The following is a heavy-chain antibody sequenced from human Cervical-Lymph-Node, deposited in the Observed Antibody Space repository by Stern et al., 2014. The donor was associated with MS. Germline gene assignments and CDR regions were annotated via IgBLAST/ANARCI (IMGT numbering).Heavy chain of an antibody. D-gene: IGHD2-15*01. V-gene: IGHV4-61*02. CDR1: GGSISSGSYY. Sequence: VQLQESGPGLVKPSQTLSLTCTVSGGSISSGSYYWSWIRQPAGKGLEWIGRIYTSGSTNYNPSLKSRVTISVDTSKKQFSLKLSSVTAADTAVYYCAREPYCSGGSCYRWFDPWGQGTLVTVSS. J-gene: IGHJ5*02. CDR2: IYTSGST. CDR3: AREPYCSGGSCYRWFDP.